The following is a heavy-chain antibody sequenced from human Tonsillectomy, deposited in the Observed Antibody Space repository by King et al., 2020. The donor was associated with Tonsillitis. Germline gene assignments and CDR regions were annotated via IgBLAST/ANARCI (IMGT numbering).Heavy chain of an antibody. D-gene: IGHD3-10*01. J-gene: IGHJ4*02. Sequence: VQLVESGGGVVQPGRSLRLSCVVSGFTFSNYDMHWVRQAPGKGLEWVAVISYDGSNKYYADSVKGRFTISRDNSKNTLYLQMNSLRAEDTAVYYCARESDAGAPMDWGQGTLVTVSS. CDR1: GFTFSNYD. V-gene: IGHV3-30*04. CDR3: ARESDAGAPMD. CDR2: ISYDGSNK.